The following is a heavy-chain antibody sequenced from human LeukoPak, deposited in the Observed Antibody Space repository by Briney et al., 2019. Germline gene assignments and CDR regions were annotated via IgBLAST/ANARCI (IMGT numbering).Heavy chain of an antibody. CDR3: ARAEGLRFLEWLSASYNWFDP. D-gene: IGHD3-3*01. CDR1: GYTFTGYY. Sequence: ASVKVSCKASGYTFTGYYMHWVRQAPGQGLEWMGRINPKSGGTNYAQKFQGRVTMTRDTSISTAYMELSRLRSDDTAVYYCARAEGLRFLEWLSASYNWFDPWGQGTLVTVSS. J-gene: IGHJ5*02. V-gene: IGHV1-2*06. CDR2: INPKSGGT.